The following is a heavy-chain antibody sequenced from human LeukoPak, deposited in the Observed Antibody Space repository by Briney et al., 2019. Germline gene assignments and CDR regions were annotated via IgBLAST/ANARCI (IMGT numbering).Heavy chain of an antibody. Sequence: GGSLRLSCAASGFTFSSYSMTWVRQAPGKGLEWVSLIYSGGSTYYADSVKGRFTISRDNSKNTLYLQMNSLRAEDTAVYYCARGPGGYHNTGGQGTLVTVSS. CDR1: GFTFSSYS. J-gene: IGHJ4*02. CDR2: IYSGGST. D-gene: IGHD5-12*01. V-gene: IGHV3-66*01. CDR3: ARGPGGYHNT.